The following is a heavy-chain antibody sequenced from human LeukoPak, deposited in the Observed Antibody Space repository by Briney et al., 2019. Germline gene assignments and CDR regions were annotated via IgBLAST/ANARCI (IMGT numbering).Heavy chain of an antibody. V-gene: IGHV3-30*04. CDR3: ARVSKYCSSTSCYESGMDV. Sequence: GGSLRLSCAASGFTFSSYAMHWVRQAPGKGLEWVAVISYDGSNKYYADSVKGRFTISRDNSKNTLYLQMNSLRAEDTAVYYCARVSKYCSSTSCYESGMDVWGQGTTVTVSS. CDR2: ISYDGSNK. CDR1: GFTFSSYA. D-gene: IGHD2-2*01. J-gene: IGHJ6*02.